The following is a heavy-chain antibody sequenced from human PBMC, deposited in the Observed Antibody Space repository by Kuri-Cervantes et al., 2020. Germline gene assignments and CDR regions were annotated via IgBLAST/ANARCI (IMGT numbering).Heavy chain of an antibody. CDR2: FDPEDGET. Sequence: ASVKVSCKVSGYTLTELSMHWARQAPGKGLEWMGGFDPEDGETIYAQKFQGRLTITTDESTSTVSMELSSLRSDDTAVYYCARDKGAGYFQHWGQGTLVTVSS. J-gene: IGHJ1*01. D-gene: IGHD3-10*01. CDR3: ARDKGAGYFQH. V-gene: IGHV1-24*01. CDR1: GYTLTELS.